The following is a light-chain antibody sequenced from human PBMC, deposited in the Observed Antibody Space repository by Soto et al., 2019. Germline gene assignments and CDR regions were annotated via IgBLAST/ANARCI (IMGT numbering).Light chain of an antibody. V-gene: IGKV1-39*01. Sequence: DIQMTQSPSSLSASVGDRVTISCRASQTISTFLNWYQHKAGKAPKLLIYAASSLQSWVPSRFSCSGSGTDVTLTIGSLQPEDFATDYCEQSFTTPRTFGQGTRV. CDR2: AAS. CDR3: EQSFTTPRT. CDR1: QTISTF. J-gene: IGKJ1*01.